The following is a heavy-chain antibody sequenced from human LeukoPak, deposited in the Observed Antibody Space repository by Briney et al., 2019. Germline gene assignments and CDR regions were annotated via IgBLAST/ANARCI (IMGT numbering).Heavy chain of an antibody. D-gene: IGHD2-2*01. CDR3: ARGSRGVVVPAASQNNWLDP. V-gene: IGHV1-46*01. CDR1: GYTFTSYY. CDR2: INPSGGST. Sequence: ASVKVSCKASGYTFTSYYMHWVRQAPGQGLEWRGIINPSGGSTSYAQKFQGRVTMTRDTSTSTVYMELSSLRSEDTAVYYCARGSRGVVVPAASQNNWLDPWGQGTLVTVSS. J-gene: IGHJ5*02.